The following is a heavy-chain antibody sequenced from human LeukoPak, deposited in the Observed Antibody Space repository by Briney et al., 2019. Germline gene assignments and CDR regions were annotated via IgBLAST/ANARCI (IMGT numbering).Heavy chain of an antibody. J-gene: IGHJ4*02. CDR2: VGASGGST. CDR1: ALTSTSYA. Sequence: GRSLTPSRAASALTSTSYAMGWVRHAPGDGLGCVSGVGASGGSTYYADSVKSHFTNSRHNSMNILFLKMTGLRAEDRAMYYCAIGPSQNRGLSTDWGQGMLVTASS. V-gene: IGHV3-23*01. D-gene: IGHD3/OR15-3a*01. CDR3: AIGPSQNRGLSTD.